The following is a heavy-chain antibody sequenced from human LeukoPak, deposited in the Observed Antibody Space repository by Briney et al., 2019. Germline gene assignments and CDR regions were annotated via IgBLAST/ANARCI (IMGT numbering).Heavy chain of an antibody. CDR2: ISHDGNNK. CDR1: GFTFSTYA. J-gene: IGHJ4*02. D-gene: IGHD5-24*01. Sequence: QSGGSLRLSCAASGFTFSTYAMHWVRQAPGKGLEWVTVISHDGNNKNYADSVKGRFTISRDNSKNTLYLQMNSLRADDTAVYYCAKDSHMALDYWGQGALVTVSS. CDR3: AKDSHMALDY. V-gene: IGHV3-30-3*01.